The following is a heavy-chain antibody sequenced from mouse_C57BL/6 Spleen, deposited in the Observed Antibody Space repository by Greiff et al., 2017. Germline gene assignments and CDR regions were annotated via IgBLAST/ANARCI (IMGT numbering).Heavy chain of an antibody. D-gene: IGHD2-5*01. V-gene: IGHV1-54*01. Sequence: QRQQSVAELVRPGTSVKVSCKASGYAFTNYLIEWVKQRPGQGLEWIGVINPGSGGTNYNEKFKGKATLTADKSSSTAYMQLSSLTSEDSAFYFCARSGHYSNFYAMDYWGQGTSVTAS. J-gene: IGHJ4*01. CDR2: INPGSGGT. CDR3: ARSGHYSNFYAMDY. CDR1: GYAFTNYL.